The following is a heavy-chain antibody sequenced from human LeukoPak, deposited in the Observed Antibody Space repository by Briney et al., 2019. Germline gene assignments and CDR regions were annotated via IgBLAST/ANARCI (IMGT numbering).Heavy chain of an antibody. CDR2: INIGGTNT. V-gene: IGHV3-11*01. Sequence: RGGSLRLSCAASGFTFNDYYMSWIRPAPGKGLEWLSYINIGGTNTHYADSVKGRFTISRDNAKKSLYLEMNNLRAEDTAVYYCATDGAGFDTWGQGVLVTVSS. CDR3: ATDGAGFDT. J-gene: IGHJ5*02. CDR1: GFTFNDYY.